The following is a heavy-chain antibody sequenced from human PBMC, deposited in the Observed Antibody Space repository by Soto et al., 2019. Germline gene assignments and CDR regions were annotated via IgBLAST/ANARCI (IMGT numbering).Heavy chain of an antibody. CDR3: ARVIGGSYLGSLDY. CDR1: GFTFSDYY. CDR2: ISSSSSYT. D-gene: IGHD1-26*01. Sequence: QVQLVESGGGLVKPGGSLRLSCAASGFTFSDYYMSWIRQAPGKGLEWVSYISSSSSYTNYADSVKGRFTISRDNAKNSLYLKMNSLRAEVTAVYYCARVIGGSYLGSLDYWGQGTLVTVSS. J-gene: IGHJ4*02. V-gene: IGHV3-11*06.